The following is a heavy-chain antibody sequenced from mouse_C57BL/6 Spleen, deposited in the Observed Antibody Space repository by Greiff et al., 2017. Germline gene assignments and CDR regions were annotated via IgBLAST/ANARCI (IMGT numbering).Heavy chain of an antibody. CDR1: GFTFSSYA. CDR2: ISSGSDYF. CDR3: TTEDSSCDWFAY. V-gene: IGHV5-9-1*02. J-gene: IGHJ3*01. Sequence: VQLQESGEGLVKPGGSLKLSCAASGFTFSSYAMSWVRQTPEKRLEWVSYISSGSDYFYYADTVKGRFPISRDNARYTMAHQMSSLKSEDTAMDYCTTEDSSCDWFAYWGQGTLVTVSA. D-gene: IGHD3-2*02.